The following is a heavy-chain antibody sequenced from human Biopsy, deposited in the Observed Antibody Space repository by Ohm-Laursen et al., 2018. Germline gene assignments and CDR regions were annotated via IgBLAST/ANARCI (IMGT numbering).Heavy chain of an antibody. CDR2: VDWDDYQ. CDR3: ARTPILIVSAGLVYRHRRHLQGMDV. J-gene: IGHJ6*02. D-gene: IGHD6-13*01. V-gene: IGHV2-70*11. Sequence: TQTLTLTSSFSGFSLSARGMCVSWIRQAPGKALEWLARVDWDDYQDYSASLQTKLSISKDTSNDQVVLTVNNVDPADTATYYCARTPILIVSAGLVYRHRRHLQGMDVWGQGIAVTVS. CDR1: GFSLSARGMC.